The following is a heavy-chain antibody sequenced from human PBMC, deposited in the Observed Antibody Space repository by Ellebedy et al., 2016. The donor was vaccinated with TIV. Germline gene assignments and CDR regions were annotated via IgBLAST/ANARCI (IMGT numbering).Heavy chain of an antibody. CDR1: GGSISSGDDS. J-gene: IGHJ4*02. V-gene: IGHV4-30-2*01. D-gene: IGHD6-6*01. Sequence: MPSETLSLTCAVSGGSISSGDDSWSWIRQPPGKGLEWIGYIYQSGTTYSNPSLKSRVTISVDTSKNQFSLKLNSVTAADKAVYYCAREGGIAARRGFDFWGQGPLVTVSS. CDR3: AREGGIAARRGFDF. CDR2: IYQSGTT.